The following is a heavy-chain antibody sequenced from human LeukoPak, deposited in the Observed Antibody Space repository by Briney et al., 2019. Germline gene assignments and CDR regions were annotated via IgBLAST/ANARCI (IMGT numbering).Heavy chain of an antibody. V-gene: IGHV3-74*01. J-gene: IGHJ4*02. CDR1: GFTFSSYW. D-gene: IGHD4-23*01. CDR2: IDRDGSRI. CDR3: VRGNDYGGPHY. Sequence: GGSLRLSCAVSGFTFSSYWMHWVRQAPGKGLVWVSRIDRDGSRINYADSVKGRFTISRDNGKNTLSLQMNSLRAEDAAVYYCVRGNDYGGPHYWGQGTLVTVSS.